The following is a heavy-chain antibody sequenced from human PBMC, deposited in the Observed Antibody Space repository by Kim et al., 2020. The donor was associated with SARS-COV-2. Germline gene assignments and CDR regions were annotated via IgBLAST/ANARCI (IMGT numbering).Heavy chain of an antibody. D-gene: IGHD2-21*01. J-gene: IGHJ3*02. V-gene: IGHV4-31*02. CDR3: ARGRWSFDPDAFDI. Sequence: PTLKSRVTISVDTSKNQFYLKLSSVTAADTAVYYCARGRWSFDPDAFDIWGQGTMVTVSS.